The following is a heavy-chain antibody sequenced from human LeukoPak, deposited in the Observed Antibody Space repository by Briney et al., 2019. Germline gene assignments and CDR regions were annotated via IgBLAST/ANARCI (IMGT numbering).Heavy chain of an antibody. Sequence: GESLKLSCAASGFTFSGSAMHWVRQASGKGLEWLGRIRGKANRYATAYAASVKGRFTISRDDSTNTAYLQMDRLRPEDTAVYYCSRHRLDTYYYYGMDVWGQGTTVTVSS. V-gene: IGHV3-73*01. CDR1: GFTFSGSA. CDR3: SRHRLDTYYYYGMDV. D-gene: IGHD5-18*01. CDR2: IRGKANRYAT. J-gene: IGHJ6*02.